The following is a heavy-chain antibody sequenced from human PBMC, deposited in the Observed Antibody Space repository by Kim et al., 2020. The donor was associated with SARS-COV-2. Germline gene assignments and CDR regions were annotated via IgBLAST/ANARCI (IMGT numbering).Heavy chain of an antibody. D-gene: IGHD3-22*01. J-gene: IGHJ5*02. V-gene: IGHV1-69*01. Sequence: KFQGRVTITADESTSTAYMELSSLRSEDTAVYYCASCLYYDTSEPYNWFDPWGQGTLVTVSS. CDR3: ASCLYYDTSEPYNWFDP.